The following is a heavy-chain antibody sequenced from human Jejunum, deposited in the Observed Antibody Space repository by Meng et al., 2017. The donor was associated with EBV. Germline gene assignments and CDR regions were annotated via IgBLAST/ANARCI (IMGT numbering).Heavy chain of an antibody. D-gene: IGHD2-8*02. Sequence: VQQWGAGPLRHSETLALTCAVDGGSFSDYYWSWIRQPPGKGLEWIGEIDHSGRTNYNPSLKSRVTLSLLTSKDHFSLRLSSVTAADTAVYYCATFNCTVGTCSFDSWGQGTLVTVSS. CDR2: IDHSGRT. CDR1: GGSFSDYY. CDR3: ATFNCTVGTCSFDS. J-gene: IGHJ4*02. V-gene: IGHV4-34*01.